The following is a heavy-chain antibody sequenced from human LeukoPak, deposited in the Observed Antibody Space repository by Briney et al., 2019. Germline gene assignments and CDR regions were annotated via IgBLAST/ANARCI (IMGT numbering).Heavy chain of an antibody. J-gene: IGHJ4*02. CDR1: GGSISSSSYY. Sequence: SETLSLTCTVSGGSISSSSYYWGWIRQPPGKGLEWIGSIYYSGSTYYNPSLKSRVTISVDTSKNQFSLKLGSVTAADTAVYYCARSLLRWYTDYWGQRTLVTVSS. D-gene: IGHD4-23*01. V-gene: IGHV4-39*01. CDR3: ARSLLRWYTDY. CDR2: IYYSGST.